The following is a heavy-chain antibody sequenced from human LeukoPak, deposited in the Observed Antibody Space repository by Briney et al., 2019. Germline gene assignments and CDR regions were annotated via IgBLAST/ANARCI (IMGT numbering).Heavy chain of an antibody. V-gene: IGHV3-48*03. D-gene: IGHD3-10*01. J-gene: IGHJ4*02. Sequence: GGSLRLSCAASGFTFSSYEMNWVRQAPGKGLEWVSYISSSGSTIYYADSVKGRFTISRDNAKNSLYLQMNSLRAEDTAVYYCARDRRRFGELSYRAFDYWGQGTLVTVSS. CDR3: ARDRRRFGELSYRAFDY. CDR2: ISSSGSTI. CDR1: GFTFSSYE.